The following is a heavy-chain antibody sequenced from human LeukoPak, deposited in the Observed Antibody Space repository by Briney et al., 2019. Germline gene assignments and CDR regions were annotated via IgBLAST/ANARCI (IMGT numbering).Heavy chain of an antibody. CDR2: ISGSSSYI. V-gene: IGHV3-21*01. CDR1: GFTFSTYS. D-gene: IGHD2-15*01. J-gene: IGHJ4*02. Sequence: NAGGSLRLSCAASGFTFSTYSLNWVRQAPGKGLEWVSSISGSSSYIYYADSVKGRFTISRDNARNSLYLQMNSLGADDTAVYYCARDKQVYCSGGSCTGGGYWGQGTLVTVSS. CDR3: ARDKQVYCSGGSCTGGGY.